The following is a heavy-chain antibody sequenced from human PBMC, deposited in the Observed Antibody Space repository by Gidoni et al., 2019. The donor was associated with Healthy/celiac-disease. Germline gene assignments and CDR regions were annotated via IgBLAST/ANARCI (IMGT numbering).Heavy chain of an antibody. CDR3: ARGRYYYDSSGYYYWFDP. D-gene: IGHD3-22*01. J-gene: IGHJ5*02. CDR2: IYYSGST. V-gene: IGHV4-59*01. CDR1: GGSISSYY. Sequence: QVQLQESGPGLVKPSETLSLTCTVPGGSISSYYWSWIRQPPGKGLEWIGYIYYSGSTNYNPSLKSRVTISVDTSKNQFSLKLSSVTAADTAVYYCARGRYYYDSSGYYYWFDPWGQGTLVTVSS.